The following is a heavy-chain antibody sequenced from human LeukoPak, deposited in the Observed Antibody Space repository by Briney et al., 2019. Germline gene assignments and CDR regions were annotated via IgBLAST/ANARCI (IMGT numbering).Heavy chain of an antibody. Sequence: KPSETLSLTCTVSGGSISSSSYYWGWIRRPPGKGLEWIGSICYSGSTYYNPSLKSRVTISVDTSKNQFSLKLSSVTAADTAVYYCARLDLVAGNDYWGQGTLVTVSS. V-gene: IGHV4-39*01. CDR2: ICYSGST. CDR3: ARLDLVAGNDY. CDR1: GGSISSSSYY. J-gene: IGHJ4*02. D-gene: IGHD6-19*01.